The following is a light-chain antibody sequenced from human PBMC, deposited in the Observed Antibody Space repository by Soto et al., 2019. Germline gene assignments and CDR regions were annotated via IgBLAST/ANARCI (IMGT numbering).Light chain of an antibody. Sequence: AIRMTQSPSSFSASTGDRVTITCRASQGISSWLAWYQQKPGKAPKLLIYAASSLQSGVPSRFSGAGSGTDFTLTIANLHPEDFASYYCKQSYSTQWTFGQGTKVDIK. V-gene: IGKV1-8*01. CDR3: KQSYSTQWT. CDR1: QGISSW. CDR2: AAS. J-gene: IGKJ1*01.